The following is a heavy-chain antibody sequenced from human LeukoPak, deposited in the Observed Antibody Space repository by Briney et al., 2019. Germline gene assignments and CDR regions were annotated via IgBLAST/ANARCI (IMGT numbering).Heavy chain of an antibody. CDR3: ARDPIPAENTEHFQH. D-gene: IGHD2-2*01. CDR1: GFTFSSYW. J-gene: IGHJ1*01. V-gene: IGHV3-74*01. CDR2: INSEGSST. Sequence: GGSLRPSSVASGFTFSSYWMHWVRQAPGKGLVWVSRINSEGSSTSYADSVNGRFTISRDNAKNTLYLQMNSLRAEDTAVYYCARDPIPAENTEHFQHWGQGTLVTVSS.